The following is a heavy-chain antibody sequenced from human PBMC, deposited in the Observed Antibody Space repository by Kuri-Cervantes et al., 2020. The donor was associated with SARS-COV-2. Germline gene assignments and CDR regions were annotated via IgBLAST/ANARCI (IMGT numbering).Heavy chain of an antibody. CDR1: GGSISNDY. D-gene: IGHD3-9*01. CDR2: IYTSGTA. CDR3: AKGHSGYSEIVTLSFKDYYYYMDV. Sequence: ESLKISCTVSGGSISNDYWSWIRQPAGKGLEWVGRIYTSGTANYNPSLRTRVTMSIDTSKNQFSLRLSSVTAADTAVYYCAKGHSGYSEIVTLSFKDYYYYMDVWGKGTTVTVSS. J-gene: IGHJ6*03. V-gene: IGHV4-4*07.